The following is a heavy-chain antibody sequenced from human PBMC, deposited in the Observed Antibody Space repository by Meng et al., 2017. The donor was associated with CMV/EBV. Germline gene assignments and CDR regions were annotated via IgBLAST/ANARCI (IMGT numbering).Heavy chain of an antibody. V-gene: IGHV4-30-4*08. CDR2: IYYSGST. D-gene: IGHD6-13*01. Sequence: QVQLQEAGPGLVKPSQTLSLTCTVSGCSISSGDYYWGWIRQPPGKGLEWIGYIYYSGSTYYNPSLKSRVTITVDTSKNQFSLELSSVTAADTAVYYCARAQYSSSCDYWGQGTLVTVSS. CDR1: GCSISSGDYY. CDR3: ARAQYSSSCDY. J-gene: IGHJ4*02.